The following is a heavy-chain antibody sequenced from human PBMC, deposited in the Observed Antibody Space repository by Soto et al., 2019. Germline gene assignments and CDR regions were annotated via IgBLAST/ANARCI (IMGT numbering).Heavy chain of an antibody. V-gene: IGHV3-11*05. CDR3: ARQSFGTGRVYFQH. Sequence: QVQLVESGGYLVMPGGSLRLSCAASGFTFSDYYMSWIRQAPGKGLEWVSYISSGSSYTNYADSVKGRFTISRENAKNSLYLQMNSLSAEDTAVYYCARQSFGTGRVYFQHWGRGSLVTVSS. CDR1: GFTFSDYY. J-gene: IGHJ1*01. CDR2: ISSGSSYT. D-gene: IGHD3-10*01.